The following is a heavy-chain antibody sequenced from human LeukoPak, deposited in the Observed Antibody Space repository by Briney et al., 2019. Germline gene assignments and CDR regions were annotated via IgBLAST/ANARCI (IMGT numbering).Heavy chain of an antibody. V-gene: IGHV4-39*01. J-gene: IGHJ4*02. CDR2: IYYSGST. CDR3: ARTLIAAAGTFDY. D-gene: IGHD6-13*01. Sequence: PSETLSLTCTVSGGSISSSSYYWGWIRQPPGKGLEWIGSIYYSGSTYYNPSLKSRVTISVDTSKNQFSLKLSSVTAADTAVYYCARTLIAAAGTFDYWGQGILVTVSS. CDR1: GGSISSSSYY.